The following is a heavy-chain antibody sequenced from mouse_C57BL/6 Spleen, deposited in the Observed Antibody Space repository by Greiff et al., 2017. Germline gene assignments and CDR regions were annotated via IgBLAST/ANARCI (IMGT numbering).Heavy chain of an antibody. CDR2: IHPNSGST. J-gene: IGHJ2*01. CDR3: ARAGLGRGED. Sequence: VQLQQPGAELVKPGASVKLSCKASGYTFTSYWMPWVKQRPGQGLEWIGMIHPNSGSTNYNEKFKSKATLTVDKSSSTAYMQLSSLTSEDSAVFYCARAGLGRGEDGGKGPTLTVSS. CDR1: GYTFTSYW. V-gene: IGHV1-64*01. D-gene: IGHD4-1*01.